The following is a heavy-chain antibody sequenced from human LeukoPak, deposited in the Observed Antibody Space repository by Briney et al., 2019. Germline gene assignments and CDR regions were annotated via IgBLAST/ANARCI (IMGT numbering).Heavy chain of an antibody. V-gene: IGHV1-69*01. CDR2: IIPTFGTA. Sequence: ASVKVSCKASGSTFSNYAISWVRQAPGQGLEWMGGIIPTFGTANYAQEFQGRVTITADESTSTAYLEVNSLTSEDTAVYYCARDRNACSSSSCYGLYYFDYWGQGTLVTVSS. J-gene: IGHJ4*02. CDR1: GSTFSNYA. CDR3: ARDRNACSSSSCYGLYYFDY. D-gene: IGHD2-2*01.